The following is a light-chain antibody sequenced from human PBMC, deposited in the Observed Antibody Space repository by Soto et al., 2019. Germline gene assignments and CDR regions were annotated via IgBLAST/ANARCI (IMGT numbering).Light chain of an antibody. CDR3: QQRIYGPLFT. Sequence: EIVLTQSPATLSLSPGERATLSCRASQSVSSYLAWYQQKPGQAPRLLIYDASNRATGIPARSSGSGSGTDLTLHIRSQEPEDFAVYYSQQRIYGPLFTFGTGTKVAIK. CDR2: DAS. J-gene: IGKJ3*01. CDR1: QSVSSY. V-gene: IGKV3-11*01.